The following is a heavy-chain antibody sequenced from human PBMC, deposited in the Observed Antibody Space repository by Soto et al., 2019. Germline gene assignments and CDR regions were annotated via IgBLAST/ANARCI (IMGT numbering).Heavy chain of an antibody. J-gene: IGHJ6*02. D-gene: IGHD5-12*01. CDR2: ISYDGSNK. CDR1: GFTFSSYG. Sequence: GESLKISCAASGFTFSSYGMHWVRQAPGKGLEWVAVISYDGSNKYYADSVKGRFTISRDNSKNTLYLQMNSLRAEDTAVYYCAKGVDIVATITTGRGMDVWGQGTTVTVSS. V-gene: IGHV3-30*18. CDR3: AKGVDIVATITTGRGMDV.